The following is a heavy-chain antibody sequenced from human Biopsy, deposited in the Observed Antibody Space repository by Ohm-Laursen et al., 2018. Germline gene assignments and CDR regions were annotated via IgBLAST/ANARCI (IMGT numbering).Heavy chain of an antibody. V-gene: IGHV4-4*07. D-gene: IGHD3-10*01. J-gene: IGHJ4*02. Sequence: SDTLSLTCTVSGGSLSSYSWSWIRQPAGKGLEWIGQIYTSGITNYNPSLKSRVTMSVDTSKKQFSLGMTSVTAADTAVYYCAHGSGSYYKWDFWGRGTLVTVSS. CDR2: IYTSGIT. CDR1: GGSLSSYS. CDR3: AHGSGSYYKWDF.